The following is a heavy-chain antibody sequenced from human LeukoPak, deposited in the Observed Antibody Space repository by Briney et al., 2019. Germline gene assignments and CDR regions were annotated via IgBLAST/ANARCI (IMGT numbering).Heavy chain of an antibody. CDR1: GFTFSSYS. V-gene: IGHV3-48*02. CDR3: ARDKLGYCSGGSCSDY. Sequence: RLSCAXSGFTFSSYSMNWVRQAPGKGLEWVSYISSSSSTIYYADSVKGRFTISRDNAKNSLYLQMNSLRDEDTAVYYCARDKLGYCSGGSCSDYWGQGTLVTVSS. D-gene: IGHD2-15*01. J-gene: IGHJ4*02. CDR2: ISSSSSTI.